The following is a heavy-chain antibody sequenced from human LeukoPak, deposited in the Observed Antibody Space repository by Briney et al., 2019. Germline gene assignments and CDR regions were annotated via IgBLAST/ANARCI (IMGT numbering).Heavy chain of an antibody. Sequence: SETLSLTCTVSGGSTSSYYWSWIRQPPGKGLEWIGYIYYSGSTNYNPSLKSRVTISVDTSKNQFSLKLSSVTAADTAVYYCARAQYSGYDSPFDYWGQGTLVTVSS. CDR3: ARAQYSGYDSPFDY. J-gene: IGHJ4*02. CDR2: IYYSGST. V-gene: IGHV4-59*01. D-gene: IGHD5-12*01. CDR1: GGSTSSYY.